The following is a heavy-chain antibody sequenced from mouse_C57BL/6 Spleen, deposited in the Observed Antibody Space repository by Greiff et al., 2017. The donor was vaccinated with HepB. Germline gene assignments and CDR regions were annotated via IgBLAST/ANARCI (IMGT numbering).Heavy chain of an antibody. Sequence: QVQLQQPGAELVKPGASVKMSCKASGYTFTSYWITWVKQRPGQGLEWIGDIYPGSGSTNYNEKFKSKATLTVDTSSSTAYMQLSSLTSEDAAVYYCARWTAQATWGGFDYWGQGTTLTVSS. CDR3: ARWTAQATWGGFDY. CDR2: IYPGSGST. D-gene: IGHD3-2*02. J-gene: IGHJ2*01. CDR1: GYTFTSYW. V-gene: IGHV1-55*01.